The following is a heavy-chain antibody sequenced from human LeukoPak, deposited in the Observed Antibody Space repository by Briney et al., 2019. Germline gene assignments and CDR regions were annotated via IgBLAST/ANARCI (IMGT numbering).Heavy chain of an antibody. CDR2: INHSGST. V-gene: IGHV4-34*01. D-gene: IGHD6-13*01. CDR1: GGSFSGYY. J-gene: IGHJ5*02. Sequence: PSETLSLTCAVYGGSFSGYYWSWIRQPPGMGLEWIGEINHSGSTNYNPSLKSRVTISVDTSKNQFSLKLSSVTAADTAVYYCARGWQQQSGWFDPWGQGTLVTVSS. CDR3: ARGWQQQSGWFDP.